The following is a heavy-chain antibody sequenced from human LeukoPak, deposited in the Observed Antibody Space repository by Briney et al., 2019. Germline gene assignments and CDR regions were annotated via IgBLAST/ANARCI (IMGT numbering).Heavy chain of an antibody. Sequence: GGSLRLSCAASGFTFSSYAMSWVRQAPEKGVEWVSAISGSGGSTYYADSVKGRFTISRDNSKNTLYLQMNSLRAEDTAVYYCAKDGISGSWDYWGQGTLVTVAS. J-gene: IGHJ4*02. V-gene: IGHV3-23*01. D-gene: IGHD1-26*01. CDR2: ISGSGGST. CDR1: GFTFSSYA. CDR3: AKDGISGSWDY.